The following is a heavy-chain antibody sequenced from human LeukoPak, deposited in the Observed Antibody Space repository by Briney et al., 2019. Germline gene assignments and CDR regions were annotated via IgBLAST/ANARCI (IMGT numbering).Heavy chain of an antibody. CDR2: IRYDGSNK. CDR1: GFTFSSYG. D-gene: IGHD1-26*01. CDR3: AKDGASGSYYYYYYYMDV. V-gene: IGHV3-30*02. J-gene: IGHJ6*03. Sequence: PGGSLRLSCAASGFTFSSYGMHWVRQAPGKGLEWVAFIRYDGSNKYYADSVKGRFTISRDNSKNTLYLQMNSLRAEDTAVYYCAKDGASGSYYYYYYYMDVWGKGTTVTISS.